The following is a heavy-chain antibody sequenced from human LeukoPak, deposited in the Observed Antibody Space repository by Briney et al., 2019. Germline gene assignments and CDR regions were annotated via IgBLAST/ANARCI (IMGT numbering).Heavy chain of an antibody. CDR2: IYYSGST. V-gene: IGHV4-59*08. CDR3: ARHGYSSGWIYMDV. J-gene: IGHJ6*03. Sequence: SETLSLTCTVSGGSISSHYWSWIRQPPGKGLEWIGYIYYSGSTNYNPSLKSRVTISVDTSKNQFSLKLSSVTAADTAVYYCARHGYSSGWIYMDVWGKGTTVTVSS. CDR1: GGSISSHY. D-gene: IGHD6-19*01.